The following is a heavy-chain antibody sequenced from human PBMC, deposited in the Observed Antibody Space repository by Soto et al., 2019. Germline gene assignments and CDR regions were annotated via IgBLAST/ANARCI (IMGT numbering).Heavy chain of an antibody. D-gene: IGHD2-8*01. CDR2: IHYSGST. CDR1: GDSIGTTHSY. Sequence: LSLTCTVSGDSIGTTHSYWAWVRQSPGKGLEWIGNIHYSGSTYYMPSLRSRVTLSVDTSKNQFSLRLTSVTAEDTAVYYCARHEGNGNVWPLDYWGQGILVTVSS. CDR3: ARHEGNGNVWPLDY. J-gene: IGHJ4*02. V-gene: IGHV4-39*01.